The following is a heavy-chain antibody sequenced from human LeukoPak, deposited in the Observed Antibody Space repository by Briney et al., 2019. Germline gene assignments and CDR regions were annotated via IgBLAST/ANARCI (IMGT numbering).Heavy chain of an antibody. CDR1: GFTFSSYS. CDR3: ARDSLSLRTSAFDY. V-gene: IGHV3-21*01. CDR2: ISSSSYI. Sequence: GSLRLPCAASGFTFSSYSMNWVRQAPGKGLEWVSSISSSSYIYYADSVKGRFTISRDNAKNSLYLQMNSLRAEDTAVYYCARDSLSLRTSAFDYWGQGTLVTVSS. D-gene: IGHD3-16*01. J-gene: IGHJ4*02.